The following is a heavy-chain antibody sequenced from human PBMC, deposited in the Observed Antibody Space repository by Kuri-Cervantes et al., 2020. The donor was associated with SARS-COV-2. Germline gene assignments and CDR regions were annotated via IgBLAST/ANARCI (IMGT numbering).Heavy chain of an antibody. V-gene: IGHV4-61*01. Sequence: SETLSLTCTVSGGSISSGSYYWSWIRQPPGKGLEWIGYIYYSGSTNYNPSLKSRVTISVDTSKNQFSLKLSSVTAADTAVYYCARESEAAAAFDYWGQGTLVTVSS. CDR3: ARESEAAAAFDY. J-gene: IGHJ4*02. CDR2: IYYSGST. D-gene: IGHD6-13*01. CDR1: GGSISSGSYY.